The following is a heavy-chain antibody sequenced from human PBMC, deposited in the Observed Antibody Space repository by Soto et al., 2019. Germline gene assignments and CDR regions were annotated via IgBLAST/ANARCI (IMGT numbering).Heavy chain of an antibody. V-gene: IGHV4-4*02. CDR1: GGSISSSNW. J-gene: IGHJ5*02. Sequence: SETLSLTCAVSGGSISSSNWWSWVRQPPGKGLEWIGEIYHSGSTNYNPSLKSRVTISVDKSKNQFSLKLSSVTAADTAVYYCASSRVVPAAMGRCRFDPWGQGTLVTVSS. CDR3: ASSRVVPAAMGRCRFDP. D-gene: IGHD2-2*01. CDR2: IYHSGST.